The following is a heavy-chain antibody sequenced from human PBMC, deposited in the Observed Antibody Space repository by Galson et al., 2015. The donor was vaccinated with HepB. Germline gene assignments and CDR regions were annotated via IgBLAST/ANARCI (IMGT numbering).Heavy chain of an antibody. V-gene: IGHV3-30*18. D-gene: IGHD1-1*01. CDR1: GFIFTDYG. CDR2: ISYNGSVK. CDR3: TKDEHHLLKLAAPIFQH. J-gene: IGHJ1*01. Sequence: SLRLSCAGSGFIFTDYGMHWVRQAPGKGLEWVAGISYNGSVKYYLDSVKGRFTISRDNSKNTVSLQMNSLRAGDTALYYCTKDEHHLLKLAAPIFQHWGQGTLVTVSS.